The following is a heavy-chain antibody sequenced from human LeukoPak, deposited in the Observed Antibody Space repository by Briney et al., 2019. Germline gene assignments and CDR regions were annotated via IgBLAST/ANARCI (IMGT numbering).Heavy chain of an antibody. CDR1: GGSISSGGYY. Sequence: PSQTLSLTCTVSGGSISSGGYYWSWIRQPPGKGLEWIGYIYHSGSTYYNPSLKSRVTISVDRSKNQFSLKLSSVTAADTAVYYCARDQSAPLLNNWFDPWGQGTLVTVSS. D-gene: IGHD2-8*01. J-gene: IGHJ5*02. CDR2: IYHSGST. CDR3: ARDQSAPLLNNWFDP. V-gene: IGHV4-30-2*01.